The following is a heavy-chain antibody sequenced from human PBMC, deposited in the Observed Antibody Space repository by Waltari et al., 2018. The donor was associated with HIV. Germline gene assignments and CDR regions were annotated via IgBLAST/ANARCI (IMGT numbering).Heavy chain of an antibody. CDR2: DSAYNGNR. D-gene: IGHD1-26*01. Sequence: QVQLVQSGAEVKKPGASVKVSCKDSGYTFSSYAINWVRQAPGQGLEWMGWDSAYNGNRNYAQKFQGRVTMTTDKSTSTAYMELRSLRSDDTAVYYCARGGGVVVGAMFDYWGQGTLVTVSS. CDR3: ARGGGVVVGAMFDY. CDR1: GYTFSSYA. V-gene: IGHV1-18*01. J-gene: IGHJ4*02.